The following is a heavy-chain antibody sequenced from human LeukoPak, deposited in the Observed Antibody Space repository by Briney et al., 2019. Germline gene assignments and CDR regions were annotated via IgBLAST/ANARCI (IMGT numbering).Heavy chain of an antibody. J-gene: IGHJ6*04. Sequence: GGSLRLSCAASGFTFSSYSMNWVRQPPGKTLEWVSSISSSSTYIYYAPSVKGRVTISRDNAKNSLYLQMNSLRAEDTAVYYCARDNVTAVRGVPTNNGMDVWGKGTTVTVSS. CDR2: ISSSSTYI. D-gene: IGHD3-10*01. V-gene: IGHV3-21*01. CDR1: GFTFSSYS. CDR3: ARDNVTAVRGVPTNNGMDV.